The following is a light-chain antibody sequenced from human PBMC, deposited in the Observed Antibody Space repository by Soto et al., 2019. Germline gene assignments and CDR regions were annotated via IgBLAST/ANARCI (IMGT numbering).Light chain of an antibody. CDR3: QEDDNRPLS. CDR1: QDISNY. J-gene: IGKJ4*01. Sequence: DIQMTQSPSSLSASVGDRVTITCHARQDISNYLNWYQQKPGKAPKLLINDASNLEARLPSRFSVRGSVTDSTSSIRRLQPEAIATYYCQEDDNRPLSVGGGTKVEIK. V-gene: IGKV1-33*01. CDR2: DAS.